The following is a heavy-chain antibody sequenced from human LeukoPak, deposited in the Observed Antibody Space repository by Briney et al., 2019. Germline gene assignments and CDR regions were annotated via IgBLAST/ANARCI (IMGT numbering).Heavy chain of an antibody. V-gene: IGHV3-11*01. CDR2: ISSSGSTI. CDR1: GFAFSDYY. J-gene: IGHJ4*02. Sequence: PGGSLRLSCAASGFAFSDYYMSWIRQAPGKGLEWVSYISSSGSTIYYADSVKGRFTISRDNAKNSLYLQMNSLRAEDTAVYYCATTLGLWFGDPVGYFDYWGQGTLVTVSS. CDR3: ATTLGLWFGDPVGYFDY. D-gene: IGHD3-10*01.